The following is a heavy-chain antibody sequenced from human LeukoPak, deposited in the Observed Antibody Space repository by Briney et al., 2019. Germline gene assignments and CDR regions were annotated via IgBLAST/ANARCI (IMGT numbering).Heavy chain of an antibody. J-gene: IGHJ4*02. Sequence: PGGSLRLSCAASGFTFSTYVMNWFRQAPGKGLEWVSTIRDGAEYIFYVDSVKGRFTISRDDSNSALYLQMHSLRAEDTALYYCASGTPFLKYFDYWGQGTLVTVSS. D-gene: IGHD2-15*01. CDR2: IRDGAEYI. CDR1: GFTFSTYV. CDR3: ASGTPFLKYFDY. V-gene: IGHV3-23*01.